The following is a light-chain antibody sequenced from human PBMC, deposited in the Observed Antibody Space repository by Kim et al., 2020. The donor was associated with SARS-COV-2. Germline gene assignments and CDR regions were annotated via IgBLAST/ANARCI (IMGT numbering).Light chain of an antibody. CDR1: QSIDSW. J-gene: IGKJ2*01. CDR2: YAS. V-gene: IGKV1-5*03. Sequence: SASVGDRVTITGRASQSIDSWLAWYQQTPGKAPNLLIYYASTLASGVPSRFSGGGSGTEFTLTISSLQPEDFATYYCQHYNNHPFTVGQGTKLEI. CDR3: QHYNNHPFT.